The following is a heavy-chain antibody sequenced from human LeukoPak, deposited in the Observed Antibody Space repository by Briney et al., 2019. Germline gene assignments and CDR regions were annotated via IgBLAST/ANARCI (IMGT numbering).Heavy chain of an antibody. CDR2: ISAYNDNT. D-gene: IGHD3-9*01. CDR3: ARVDILTGFYTYFDC. CDR1: GYAFTSYG. J-gene: IGHJ4*02. V-gene: IGHV1-18*04. Sequence: ASVKVSCKASGYAFTSYGISWVRQAPGRGLEWMGWISAYNDNTNYVQKLQGRVTMTTDISTSTAYMELRSLGSDDTAVYYCARVDILTGFYTYFDCWGQGTLLTVSS.